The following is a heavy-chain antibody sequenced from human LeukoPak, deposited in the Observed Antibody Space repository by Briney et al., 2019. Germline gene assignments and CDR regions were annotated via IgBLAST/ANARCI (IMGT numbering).Heavy chain of an antibody. CDR3: ARVGSWDTFDV. CDR1: GFTFSSYT. J-gene: IGHJ3*01. Sequence: GGSLRLSCAASGFTFSSYTMNWVRQAPGKGLEWVSSISSSSTYIYYADSVKGRFTISRDNAKNSLYLQINSLRAEDTAIYHCARVGSWDTFDVWGQGTMVTVSS. CDR2: ISSSSTYI. V-gene: IGHV3-21*01. D-gene: IGHD3-10*01.